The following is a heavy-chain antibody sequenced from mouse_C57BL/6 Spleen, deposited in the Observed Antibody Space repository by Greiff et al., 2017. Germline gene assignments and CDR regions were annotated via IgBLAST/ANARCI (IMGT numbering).Heavy chain of an antibody. Sequence: EVHLVESGGGLVQPGGSLSLSCAASGFTFTDYYMSWVRQPPGKALEWLGFIRNKANGYTTEYSASVKGRFTISRDNSQSILYLQMNALRAEDSATYYCARYDGTSSEASYWGQGTLVTVSA. CDR2: IRNKANGYTT. J-gene: IGHJ3*01. V-gene: IGHV7-3*01. D-gene: IGHD1-1*01. CDR3: ARYDGTSSEASY. CDR1: GFTFTDYY.